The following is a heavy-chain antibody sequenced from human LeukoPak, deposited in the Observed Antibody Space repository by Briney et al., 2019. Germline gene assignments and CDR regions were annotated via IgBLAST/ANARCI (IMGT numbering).Heavy chain of an antibody. CDR3: ARDGGSSGWYLKRNSEYFDY. CDR1: GFTFTNYW. V-gene: IGHV3-74*01. J-gene: IGHJ4*02. Sequence: GGSLRLSCVVSGFTFTNYWMQWVRQVPGKGLVWVARMNSDGTSIIHADSVKGRFTISRDNAKNSLYLQMNSLRAEDTAVYYCARDGGSSGWYLKRNSEYFDYWGQGTLVTVSS. CDR2: MNSDGTSI. D-gene: IGHD6-19*01.